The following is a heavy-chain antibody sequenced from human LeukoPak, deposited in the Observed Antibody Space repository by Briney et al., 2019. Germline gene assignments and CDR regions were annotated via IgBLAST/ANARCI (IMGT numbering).Heavy chain of an antibody. CDR3: TTAYDILTGVLDY. J-gene: IGHJ4*02. D-gene: IGHD3-9*01. CDR2: ISGSGGST. V-gene: IGHV3-23*01. CDR1: GFTFSSYA. Sequence: PGGSLRLSCAASGFTFSSYAMSWVRQAPGKVLEWVSAISGSGGSTYYADSVKGRFTISRDNSKNTLYLQMNSLRAEDTVLYYQTTAYDILTGVLDYWGQGTLVTVSS.